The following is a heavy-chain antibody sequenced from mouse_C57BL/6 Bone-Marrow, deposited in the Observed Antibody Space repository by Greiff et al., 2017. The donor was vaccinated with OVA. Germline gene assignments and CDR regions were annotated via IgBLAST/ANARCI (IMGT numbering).Heavy chain of an antibody. Sequence: EVHLVESGGGLVKPGGSLKLSCAASGFTFSSYAMSWVRQTPEKRLEWVATISDGGSYTYYPDNVKGRFTISRDNAKNNLYLQMSHLKSEDTAMYYCARGSSGYYYAMDYWGQGTSVTVSS. V-gene: IGHV5-4*01. D-gene: IGHD1-3*01. CDR3: ARGSSGYYYAMDY. J-gene: IGHJ4*01. CDR1: GFTFSSYA. CDR2: ISDGGSYT.